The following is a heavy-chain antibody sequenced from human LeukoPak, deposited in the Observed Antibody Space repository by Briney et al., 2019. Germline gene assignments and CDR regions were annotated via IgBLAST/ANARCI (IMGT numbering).Heavy chain of an antibody. D-gene: IGHD3-3*01. V-gene: IGHV3-30*02. CDR3: ARGSSGPLRRSGYGYFDL. CDR2: IRYDGSNK. J-gene: IGHJ2*01. CDR1: GFTFSSYG. Sequence: PGGSLRLSCAASGFTFSSYGMHWVRQAPGKGLEWVAFIRYDGSNKYYADSVKGRFTISRDNSKNTLYLQMNSLRAEDTAVYYCARGSSGPLRRSGYGYFDLWGRGTLVTVSS.